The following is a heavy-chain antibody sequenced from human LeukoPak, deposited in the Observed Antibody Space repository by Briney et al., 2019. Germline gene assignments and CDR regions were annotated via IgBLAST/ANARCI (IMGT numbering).Heavy chain of an antibody. CDR2: ISGSGGTT. CDR1: GFIFSTCA. J-gene: IGHJ3*02. CDR3: AKDRFSSGWFDGSDI. D-gene: IGHD6-13*01. V-gene: IGHV3-23*01. Sequence: GGSLSLSCAASGFIFSTCAMSWVRQAPGKGLEWVSAISGSGGTTYYADSVKGRFTISRDNSKNTLYLQMNSLRAEDTAVYYCAKDRFSSGWFDGSDIWGQGTVVTVSS.